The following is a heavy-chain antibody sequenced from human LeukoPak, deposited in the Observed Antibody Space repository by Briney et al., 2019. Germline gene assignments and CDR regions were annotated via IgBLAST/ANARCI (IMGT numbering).Heavy chain of an antibody. CDR2: ISSSSSYI. CDR1: GFTFSSYS. Sequence: GGSLRLSCAASGFTFSSYSMNWVRQAPGKGLEWVSSISSSSSYIYYADSVKGRFTISRDNAKNSLYLQMNSLRAEDTAVYYCAKVGFDSSSDWYFDLWGRGTLVTVSS. CDR3: AKVGFDSSSDWYFDL. D-gene: IGHD6-13*01. V-gene: IGHV3-21*01. J-gene: IGHJ2*01.